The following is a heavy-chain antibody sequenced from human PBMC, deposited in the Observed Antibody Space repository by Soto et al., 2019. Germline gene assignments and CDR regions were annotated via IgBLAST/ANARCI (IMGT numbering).Heavy chain of an antibody. V-gene: IGHV3-23*01. CDR1: GFTFSNYA. J-gene: IGHJ3*01. Sequence: PGGSLRLSCAASGFTFSNYAMSWVRQAPGKGLEWVSAISGSTGSTYYADSVKGRFTISRDNSKNTLYLQTNSLRAEDTAVYYCAKADLSSRWPYDAFDFWGQGIMVTVS. D-gene: IGHD6-13*01. CDR2: ISGSTGST. CDR3: AKADLSSRWPYDAFDF.